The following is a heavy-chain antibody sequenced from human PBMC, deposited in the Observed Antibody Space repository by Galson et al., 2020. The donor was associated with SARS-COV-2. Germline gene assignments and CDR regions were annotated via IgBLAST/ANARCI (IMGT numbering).Heavy chain of an antibody. CDR2: IIPIFGTA. CDR1: GGTFSSYA. CDR3: ASPNVKRELYWFDP. Sequence: SVKVSCKASGGTFSSYAISWVRQAPGQGLEWMGGIIPIFGTANYAQKFQGRVTITADESTSTAYMELSSLRSEDTAVYYCASPNVKRELYWFDPWGQGTLVTVSS. V-gene: IGHV1-69*13. D-gene: IGHD3-10*01. J-gene: IGHJ5*02.